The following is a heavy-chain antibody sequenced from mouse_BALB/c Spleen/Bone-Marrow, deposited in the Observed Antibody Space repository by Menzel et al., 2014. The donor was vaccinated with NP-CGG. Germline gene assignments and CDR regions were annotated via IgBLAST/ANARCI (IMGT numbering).Heavy chain of an antibody. V-gene: IGHV5-6*01. Sequence: AQRVESGGDLVKPGGSLKLFCAASGFTFSSYGMSWVRQTTAKRLEWVATSNNGGTYTFDPDRVKGRFTISRDNAKNTMYLQMSRLKSEDTAVYYCARQSGPFAYMVQGALVTVSA. J-gene: IGHJ3*01. CDR2: SNNGGTYT. D-gene: IGHD1-3*01. CDR1: GFTFSSYG. CDR3: ARQSGPFAY.